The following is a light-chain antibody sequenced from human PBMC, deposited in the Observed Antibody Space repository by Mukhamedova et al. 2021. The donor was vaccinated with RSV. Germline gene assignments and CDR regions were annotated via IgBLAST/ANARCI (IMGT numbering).Light chain of an antibody. CDR1: QNIKRC. Sequence: VGDRVTITCRASQNIKRCLNWYQQSPGKAPKLLIYAASSLQSGVPSGFSGSGYGTEFSLTITSLQPEDVATYYCQLTCSPPYTFG. CDR3: QLTCSPPYT. J-gene: IGKJ2*01. CDR2: AAS. V-gene: IGKV1-39*01.